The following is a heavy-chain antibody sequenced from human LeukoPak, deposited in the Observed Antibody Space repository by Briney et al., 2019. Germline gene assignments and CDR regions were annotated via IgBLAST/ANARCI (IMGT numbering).Heavy chain of an antibody. J-gene: IGHJ4*02. CDR1: GFTFSSYS. D-gene: IGHD4-17*01. CDR3: ARGGDYTGDY. Sequence: GGSLRLSCAASGFTFSSYSMNWVRQAPGKGLEWVSYISSSSSTIYYADSVKGRFTISRDNAKNSLYLQMNSLRAEDTAAYYCARGGDYTGDYWGQGTLVTVSS. CDR2: ISSSSSTI. V-gene: IGHV3-48*01.